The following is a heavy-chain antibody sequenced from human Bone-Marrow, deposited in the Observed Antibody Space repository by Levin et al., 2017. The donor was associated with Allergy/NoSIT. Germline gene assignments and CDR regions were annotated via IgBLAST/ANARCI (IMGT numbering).Heavy chain of an antibody. CDR3: TGQVYNWFDP. V-gene: IGHV3-74*01. D-gene: IGHD1-14*01. CDR2: IKGDGSST. J-gene: IGHJ5*02. Sequence: GESLKISCVASGFTFSSYWMHWVRQAPGRGLVWVARIKGDGSSTTYAESVKGRFTISRDNAKNTLSLQMNSLRAEDTAVYDCTGQVYNWFDPWGQGTLVTVSS. CDR1: GFTFSSYW.